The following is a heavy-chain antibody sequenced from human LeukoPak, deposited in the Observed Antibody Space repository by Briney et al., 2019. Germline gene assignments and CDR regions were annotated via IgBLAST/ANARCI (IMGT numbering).Heavy chain of an antibody. D-gene: IGHD3-3*01. CDR1: GGSFSGYY. J-gene: IGHJ5*01. Sequence: SETLSLTCAVYGGSFSGYYWSWIRQPPGKGLEWIGEINHSGSTNYNPSLKSRVTISVDTSKNQFSLKLSSVTAADTAVYYCVRHDGRGGSTMGAFDSWGQGSLVTVSS. CDR2: INHSGST. CDR3: VRHDGRGGSTMGAFDS. V-gene: IGHV4-34*01.